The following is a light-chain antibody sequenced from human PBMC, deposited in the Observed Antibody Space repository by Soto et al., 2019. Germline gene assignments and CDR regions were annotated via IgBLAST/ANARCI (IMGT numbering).Light chain of an antibody. Sequence: DVQMTQSPSSLSASVGDTVTITFRGSQFISSFLDWHQQKPGKAPKLLIYDASTLQRGVPSRFSGGESGTDFSLFINNLPREDVATFHCKQTYSSRPWAVGQGTKVDI. V-gene: IGKV1-39*01. CDR2: DAS. CDR1: QFISSF. J-gene: IGKJ1*01. CDR3: KQTYSSRPWA.